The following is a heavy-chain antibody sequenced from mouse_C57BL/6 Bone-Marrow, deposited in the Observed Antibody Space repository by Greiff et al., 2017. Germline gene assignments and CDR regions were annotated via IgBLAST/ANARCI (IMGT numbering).Heavy chain of an antibody. V-gene: IGHV1-63*01. D-gene: IGHD1-1*01. CDR1: GYTFTNYW. J-gene: IGHJ1*03. Sequence: QVQLQQSGAELVRPGTSVKMSCKASGYTFTNYWIGWAKQRPGHGLEWIGDIYPGGGYTNYNEKFKGKATLTADKSSSTAYMQFSSLTSEDSAIYYCASGSSYWYFDVWGTVTTVTFSS. CDR3: ASGSSYWYFDV. CDR2: IYPGGGYT.